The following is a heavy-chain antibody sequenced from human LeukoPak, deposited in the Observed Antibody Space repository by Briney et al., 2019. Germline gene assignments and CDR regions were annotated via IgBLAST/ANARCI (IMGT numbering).Heavy chain of an antibody. D-gene: IGHD7-27*01. V-gene: IGHV4-34*01. CDR1: GGSFSGYY. J-gene: IGHJ4*02. CDR3: ARFSPRAMGNYFDF. Sequence: SETLSLTCAVYGGSFSGYYWSWIRQPPGKGLEWIGEINHSGTTNYNPSLKSRVTISVDKSKNQFSLNLSSVTAADTAVYYCARFSPRAMGNYFDFWGQGTLVTVSS. CDR2: INHSGTT.